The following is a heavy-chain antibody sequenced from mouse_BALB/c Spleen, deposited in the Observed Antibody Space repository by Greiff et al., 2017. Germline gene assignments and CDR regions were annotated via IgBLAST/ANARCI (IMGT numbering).Heavy chain of an antibody. Sequence: EVKVVESGGDLVKPGGSLKLSCAASGFTFSSYGMSWVRQTPDKRLEWVATISSGGSYTYYPDSVKGRFTISRDNAKNTLYLQMSSLKSEDTAMYYCATQFITTVVANFDYWGQGTTLTVSS. V-gene: IGHV5-6*01. J-gene: IGHJ2*01. D-gene: IGHD1-1*01. CDR2: ISSGGSYT. CDR1: GFTFSSYG. CDR3: ATQFITTVVANFDY.